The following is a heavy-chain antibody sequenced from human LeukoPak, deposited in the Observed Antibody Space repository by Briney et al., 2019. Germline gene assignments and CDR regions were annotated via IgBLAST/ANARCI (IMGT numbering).Heavy chain of an antibody. CDR3: AKAAGSGSYVGASHYYMDV. D-gene: IGHD3-10*01. J-gene: IGHJ6*03. Sequence: GGSLRLSCAASGFTFSSYNMNWVRQAPGKGLEWVSYIDSSSSTRYYADSVKGRFTISRDNAKNTLFLQMNILRPDDTAVYYCAKAAGSGSYVGASHYYMDVWGKGTTVTVSS. CDR2: IDSSSSTR. CDR1: GFTFSSYN. V-gene: IGHV3-48*04.